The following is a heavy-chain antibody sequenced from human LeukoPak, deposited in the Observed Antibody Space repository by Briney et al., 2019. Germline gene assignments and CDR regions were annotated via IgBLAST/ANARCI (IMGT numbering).Heavy chain of an antibody. CDR2: INPNSGGT. Sequence: ASVTVSFKASGYTFTGYYMHWVRQAPGQGLEWMGWINPNSGGTNYAQKFQGRVTMTRDTSISTAYMELSRLRSDDTAVYYCARAYDILTGEPDWFDPWGQGTLVTVSS. CDR3: ARAYDILTGEPDWFDP. D-gene: IGHD3-9*01. J-gene: IGHJ5*02. CDR1: GYTFTGYY. V-gene: IGHV1-2*02.